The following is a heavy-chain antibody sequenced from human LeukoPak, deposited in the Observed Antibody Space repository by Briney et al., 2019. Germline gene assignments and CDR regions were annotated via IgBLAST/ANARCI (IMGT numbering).Heavy chain of an antibody. CDR3: ARDGSSGYYFLFDY. CDR1: GGSISSYY. D-gene: IGHD3-22*01. J-gene: IGHJ4*02. V-gene: IGHV4-59*12. Sequence: SETLSLTCTVSGGSISSYYWSWIRQPPGKGLEWIGYIYYSGSTNYNPSLRSRITISVDKSKNQFSLKLSSVTAADTAVYYCARDGSSGYYFLFDYWGQGTLVTVSS. CDR2: IYYSGST.